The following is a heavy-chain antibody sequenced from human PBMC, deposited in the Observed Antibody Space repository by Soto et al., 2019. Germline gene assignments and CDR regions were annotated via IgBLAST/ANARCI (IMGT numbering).Heavy chain of an antibody. J-gene: IGHJ5*02. CDR3: ERYLKEYCSQAKCNGLDP. CDR2: ISYSGST. CDR1: GGSISSYY. Sequence: SETLSLTCTVSGGSISSYYWSWIRQPQGKGLEWIGYISYSGSTDYNPSLKSRVTISFDASYNQISLHVRSATAAYAAVYDCERYLKEYCSQAKCNGLDPRGKGTPVTVSS. D-gene: IGHD2-15*01. V-gene: IGHV4-59*01.